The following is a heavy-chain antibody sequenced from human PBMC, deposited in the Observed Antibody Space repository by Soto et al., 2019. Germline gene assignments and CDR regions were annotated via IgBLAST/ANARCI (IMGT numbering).Heavy chain of an antibody. Sequence: EVQLVESGGGLVQPGRSLRLSCAASGFTFDNCGMHWVRQAPGKGLEWVSGISWDRGTIGYADSVKGRFTISRDDAKNSLYLQMNSLRREDTALYYCVQGRYPTMATPLDHWGQGTLVTVSS. CDR1: GFTFDNCG. J-gene: IGHJ5*02. V-gene: IGHV3-9*01. CDR2: ISWDRGTI. CDR3: VQGRYPTMATPLDH. D-gene: IGHD1-1*01.